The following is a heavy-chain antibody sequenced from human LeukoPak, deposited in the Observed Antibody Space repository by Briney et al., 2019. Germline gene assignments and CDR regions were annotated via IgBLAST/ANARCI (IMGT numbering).Heavy chain of an antibody. CDR1: GFSFSTYG. V-gene: IGHV3-30*02. J-gene: IGHJ6*03. CDR2: IRYDGNNK. Sequence: GGSLRLSCAASGFSFSTYGMHWVRQAPGKGLEWVAFIRYDGNNKYYADSVKGRFTISRDNSKNTLYLQMNNPRAEDTAVYYCAKKGTCCSSASRTLYYMDVWGKGTTVTVSS. D-gene: IGHD2-2*01. CDR3: AKKGTCCSSASRTLYYMDV.